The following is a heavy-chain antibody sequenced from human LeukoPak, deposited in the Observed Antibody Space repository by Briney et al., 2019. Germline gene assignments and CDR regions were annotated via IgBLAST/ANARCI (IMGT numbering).Heavy chain of an antibody. V-gene: IGHV3-33*06. CDR1: GFNFGIYG. D-gene: IGHD2-21*02. Sequence: QSGGSLRLSCTASGFNFGIYGMHWVRQAPGKGLEWVAVMWDDGTNEYYVESVKGRFTISRDNGKRTLYLQMNSLRVEDTALYYCAKVIVVTAPKGAFDIWGQGTMVTVSS. CDR3: AKVIVVTAPKGAFDI. CDR2: MWDDGTNE. J-gene: IGHJ3*02.